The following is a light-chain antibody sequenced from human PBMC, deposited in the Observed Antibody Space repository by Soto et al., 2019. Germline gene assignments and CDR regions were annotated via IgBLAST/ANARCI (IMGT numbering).Light chain of an antibody. Sequence: IQMTQSPSSLSSSVGDRVTITCRWSQIISSCLNWYQKTQGKAPKLLIYAASRLQSAVPSRCSGSGSGTEFTLTISSLQPEDFATYYCQQSYSTPRVTFGQGTKVDIK. CDR3: QQSYSTPRVT. CDR2: AAS. CDR1: QIISSC. J-gene: IGKJ2*01. V-gene: IGKV1-39*01.